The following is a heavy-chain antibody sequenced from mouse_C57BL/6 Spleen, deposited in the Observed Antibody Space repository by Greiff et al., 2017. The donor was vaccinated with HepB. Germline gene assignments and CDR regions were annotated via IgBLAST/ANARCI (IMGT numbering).Heavy chain of an antibody. CDR1: GYSITSGFD. CDR3: ARGEIYDYDRYFDV. J-gene: IGHJ1*03. CDR2: ISYSGTN. Sequence: EVQRVESGPGMVKPSQSLSLTCTVTGYSITSGFDWHWIRHFPGNKLEWMAYISYSGTNNYNPSLKSRISITHDTSKNHFFLKLNSVTAEDTATYYCARGEIYDYDRYFDVWGTGTTVTVSS. V-gene: IGHV3-1*01. D-gene: IGHD2-4*01.